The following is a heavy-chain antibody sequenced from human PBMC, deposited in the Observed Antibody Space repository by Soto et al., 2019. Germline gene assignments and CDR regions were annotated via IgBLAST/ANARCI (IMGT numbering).Heavy chain of an antibody. CDR2: IYHSGST. Sequence: QVQLQESGPGLVKPSATLSLPCSVSGDSISDYYWSWTRQPPGKGLEWIGYIYHSGSTYYNPSLKSRVTISVDTSKNQFSLKLRSLTGADTAVYYCARATRSVLHVWGQGTTVTVSS. CDR3: ARATRSVLHV. J-gene: IGHJ6*02. CDR1: GDSISDYY. V-gene: IGHV4-59*12.